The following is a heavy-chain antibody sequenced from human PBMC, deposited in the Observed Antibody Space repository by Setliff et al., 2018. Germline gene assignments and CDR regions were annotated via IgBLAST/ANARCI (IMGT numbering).Heavy chain of an antibody. CDR2: IWYDGSYK. J-gene: IGHJ4*02. V-gene: IGHV3-33*01. Sequence: GGSLRLSCATSGFSFSNYGMHWVRQAPGKGLQWVAVIWYDGSYKDYADSVKGRFTVSRDNSKNTVYLQMTSLRAEDTAVYYCARDPHFDSWGQGTLVTVSS. CDR1: GFSFSNYG. CDR3: ARDPHFDS.